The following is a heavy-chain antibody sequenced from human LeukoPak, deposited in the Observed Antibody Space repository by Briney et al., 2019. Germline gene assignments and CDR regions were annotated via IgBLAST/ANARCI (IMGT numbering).Heavy chain of an antibody. V-gene: IGHV1-8*03. CDR3: ARSAYCSSTSCRSWFDP. CDR2: MNPNSGNT. Sequence: ASVKVSCKASGYTFTSYDINWVRQATGQGPEWMGWMNPNSGNTGYAQKFQGRVTITRNTSISTAYMELSSLRSEDTAVYYCARSAYCSSTSCRSWFDPWGQGTLVTVSS. J-gene: IGHJ5*02. CDR1: GYTFTSYD. D-gene: IGHD2-2*01.